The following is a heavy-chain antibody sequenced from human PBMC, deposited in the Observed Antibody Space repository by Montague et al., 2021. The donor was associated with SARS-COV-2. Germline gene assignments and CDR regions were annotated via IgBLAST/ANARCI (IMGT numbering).Heavy chain of an antibody. CDR2: IYWDDDK. D-gene: IGHD3-22*01. CDR3: AHRIARHYDTSAYLWCPFDF. Sequence: PALVKPTQTLTLTCTFSGFSLSTTGVGVGWIRQPPGKALEWLALIYWDDDKRYSPSLKSRLTITKDTSKNQVVLTMTNMDPVDTATYHRAHRIARHYDTSAYLWCPFDFWGQGTLVTVSA. J-gene: IGHJ4*02. CDR1: GFSLSTTGVG. V-gene: IGHV2-5*02.